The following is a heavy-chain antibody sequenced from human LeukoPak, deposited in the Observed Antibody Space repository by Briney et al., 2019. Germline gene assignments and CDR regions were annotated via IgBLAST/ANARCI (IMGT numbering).Heavy chain of an antibody. CDR3: ARDGPAGSSHEV. J-gene: IGHJ4*02. V-gene: IGHV1-2*02. CDR2: INPNSGGT. D-gene: IGHD2-2*01. Sequence: ASVKVSCKASGYTFTGHYMHWVRQAPGQGLEWMGWINPNSGGTNYAQKFQGRVTMTRDTSISTAYMELSRPRSDDTAVYYCARDGPAGSSHEVWGQGTLVTVSS. CDR1: GYTFTGHY.